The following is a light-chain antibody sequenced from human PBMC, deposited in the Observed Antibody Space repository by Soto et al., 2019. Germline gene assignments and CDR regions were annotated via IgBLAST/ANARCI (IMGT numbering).Light chain of an antibody. CDR2: DVS. J-gene: IGLJ1*01. V-gene: IGLV2-14*01. CDR1: SSVIGGYNY. CDR3: SSYTISSTRV. Sequence: QSVLTQPAPVSGSPGQSITISCTGTSSVIGGYNYVSWYQQHPGKAPKLMIYDVSNRPSGVSNRFSGSKSGNTASLTISGLQAEDEADYYCSSYTISSTRVFGTGTKVTVL.